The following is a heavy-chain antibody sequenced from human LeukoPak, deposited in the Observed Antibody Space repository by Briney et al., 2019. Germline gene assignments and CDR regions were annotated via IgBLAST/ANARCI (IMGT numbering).Heavy chain of an antibody. J-gene: IGHJ4*02. CDR2: INHSGST. CDR1: GFTFSSYW. V-gene: IGHV4-34*01. D-gene: IGHD6-19*01. CDR3: ARALTPHYSSGPPGY. Sequence: GSLRLSCAASGFTFSSYWMHWVRQAPGKGLEWIGEINHSGSTNYNPSLKSRVTISVDTSKNQFSLKLSSVTAADTAVYYCARALTPHYSSGPPGYWGQGTLVTVSS.